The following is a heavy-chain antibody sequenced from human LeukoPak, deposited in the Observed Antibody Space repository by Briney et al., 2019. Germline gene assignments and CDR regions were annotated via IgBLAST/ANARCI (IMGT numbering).Heavy chain of an antibody. CDR1: GGSISSQC. J-gene: IGHJ6*03. Sequence: AETLALTRSVSGGSISSQCWSWIRQPPGKGLEWIGYIYYSGSTNYNPSLKSRVTISVDTSKNQFSLKLSSVTAADTAVYYCARTGSWRYYYYMDVWGKGTTVTVSS. CDR3: ARTGSWRYYYYMDV. V-gene: IGHV4-59*11. CDR2: IYYSGST. D-gene: IGHD6-13*01.